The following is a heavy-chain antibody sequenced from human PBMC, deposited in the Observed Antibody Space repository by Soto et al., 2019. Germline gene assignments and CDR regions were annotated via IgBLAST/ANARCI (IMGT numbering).Heavy chain of an antibody. D-gene: IGHD3-3*01. Sequence: QVHLLESGPGLVKPSQTLSLTCSVSGDSISTVDYFWAWIRQPPGQALEYIGYIYKSTTTYYNPSFGSRVSISLDQSKRQVSLNVASVTCADPGGYFFGRGPLFLTGRWFPNLFDSWGQGTLVTVSS. J-gene: IGHJ5*01. CDR1: GDSISTVDYF. V-gene: IGHV4-30-4*01. CDR2: IYKSTTT. CDR3: GRGPLFLTGRWFPNLFDS.